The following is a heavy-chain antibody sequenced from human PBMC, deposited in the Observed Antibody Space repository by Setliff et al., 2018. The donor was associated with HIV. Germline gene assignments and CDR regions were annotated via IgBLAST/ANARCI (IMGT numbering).Heavy chain of an antibody. CDR1: GGSIRSSSYY. J-gene: IGHJ4*02. Sequence: PSETLSLTCTVSGGSIRSSSYYWGWIRQPPGKGLEWIGSMYYSGSTYYTPSLKSRITISLDTSKNQFSLRMRSVTAADTAVYYCARVFVDTAVLRVLEYYFDSWGRGTLVTVSS. CDR3: ARVFVDTAVLRVLEYYFDS. CDR2: MYYSGST. V-gene: IGHV4-39*07. D-gene: IGHD5-18*01.